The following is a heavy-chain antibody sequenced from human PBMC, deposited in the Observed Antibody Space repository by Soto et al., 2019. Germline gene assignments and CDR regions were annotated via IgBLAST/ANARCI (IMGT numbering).Heavy chain of an antibody. CDR3: AGRCDGTNCLAHFDY. V-gene: IGHV1-69*06. J-gene: IGHJ4*02. D-gene: IGHD2-2*01. CDR2: IIPIFGTP. Sequence: QVQLVQSGAEVKKPGSSVKVSCRASGGTFNNYVINWLRQAPGLGLEWMEGIIPIFGTPNYAQKFKGRVTITADKSTSTAYMELNSLRSEDTAVYYCAGRCDGTNCLAHFDYWGQGTLVTVSS. CDR1: GGTFNNYV.